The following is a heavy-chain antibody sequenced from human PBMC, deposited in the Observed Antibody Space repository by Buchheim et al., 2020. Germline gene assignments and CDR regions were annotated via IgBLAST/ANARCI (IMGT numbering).Heavy chain of an antibody. Sequence: QVQLQQWGAGLLKPSETLSLTCAVYGGSFSGYYWSWIRQPPGKGLEWIGEINHSGSTNYNPSLKSRVTISVDTSKNQFSLKLSSVTAADTAVYYCARGFQYYYDSSGYLYPAGDYYFDYWGQGTL. V-gene: IGHV4-34*01. J-gene: IGHJ4*02. CDR1: GGSFSGYY. CDR2: INHSGST. CDR3: ARGFQYYYDSSGYLYPAGDYYFDY. D-gene: IGHD3-22*01.